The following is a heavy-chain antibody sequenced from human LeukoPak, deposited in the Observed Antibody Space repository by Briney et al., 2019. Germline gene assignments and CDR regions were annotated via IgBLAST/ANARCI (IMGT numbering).Heavy chain of an antibody. CDR3: TTSLLVDY. V-gene: IGHV3-15*01. J-gene: IGHJ4*02. CDR2: IKSKTDGGTT. CDR1: GFTVSSNY. D-gene: IGHD2-15*01. Sequence: GGSLRLSCAAFGFTVSSNYMSWVRQAPGKGLEWVGRIKSKTDGGTTDYAAPVKGRFTISRDDSKNTLYLQMNSLKTEDTAVYYCTTSLLVDYWGQGTLVTVSS.